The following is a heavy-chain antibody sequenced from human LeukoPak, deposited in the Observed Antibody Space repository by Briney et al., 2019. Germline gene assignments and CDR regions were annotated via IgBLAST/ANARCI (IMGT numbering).Heavy chain of an antibody. CDR1: GGSFSGYY. CDR2: IYYSGST. D-gene: IGHD6-13*01. Sequence: SETLSLTCAVYGGSFSGYYWSWIRQPPGKGLEWIGSIYYSGSTYYNPSLKSRVTISVDTSKNQFSLKLSSVTAADTAVYYCAREKQQLVLTGRGYNWFDPWGQGTLVTVSS. CDR3: AREKQQLVLTGRGYNWFDP. V-gene: IGHV4-34*01. J-gene: IGHJ5*02.